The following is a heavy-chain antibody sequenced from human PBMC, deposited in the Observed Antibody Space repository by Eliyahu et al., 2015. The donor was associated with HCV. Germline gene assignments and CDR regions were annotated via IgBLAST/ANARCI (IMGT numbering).Heavy chain of an antibody. CDR3: ARGEPGLSEGVY. Sequence: QVQLQESGPGLVKPSQTLSLTCTVSGGSISNDDYXWTWIRQPAGKGLEWIGRIYARWSTTYNPSLKSRVTISVGTSKTQFSLKVNSVTAADTAVYYCARGEPGLSEGVYWGQGTLVTVSS. J-gene: IGHJ4*02. CDR1: GGSISNDDYX. CDR2: IYARWST. V-gene: IGHV4-61*02. D-gene: IGHD1-26*01.